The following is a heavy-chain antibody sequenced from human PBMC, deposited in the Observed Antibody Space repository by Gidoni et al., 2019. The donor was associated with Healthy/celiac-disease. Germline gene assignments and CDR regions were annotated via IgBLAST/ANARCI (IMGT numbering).Heavy chain of an antibody. CDR2: IIPILGIA. J-gene: IGHJ4*02. CDR3: ARGRYYDSSGYGTFDY. Sequence: QVQLVQSGAEVKKPGSSVKVSCKASGGTFSSYAISWVRQAPGQGLEWMGRIIPILGIANYAQKFQGRVTITADKSTSTAYMELSSLRSEDTAVYYCARGRYYDSSGYGTFDYWGQGTLVTVSS. CDR1: GGTFSSYA. V-gene: IGHV1-69*04. D-gene: IGHD3-22*01.